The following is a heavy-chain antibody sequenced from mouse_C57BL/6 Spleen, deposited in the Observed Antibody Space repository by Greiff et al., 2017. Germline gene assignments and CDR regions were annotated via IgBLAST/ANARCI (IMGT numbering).Heavy chain of an antibody. J-gene: IGHJ4*01. D-gene: IGHD2-5*01. CDR3: ANLYYSNYEGGAMDY. CDR1: GYTFTSYW. Sequence: QVQLQQPGAELVKPGASVKMSCKASGYTFTSYWITWVKQRPGQGLEWIGDIYPGSGSTNYNEKFKSKATLTVDTSSSTAYMQLSSLTSEDSAVYYCANLYYSNYEGGAMDYWGQGTSVTVSS. V-gene: IGHV1-55*01. CDR2: IYPGSGST.